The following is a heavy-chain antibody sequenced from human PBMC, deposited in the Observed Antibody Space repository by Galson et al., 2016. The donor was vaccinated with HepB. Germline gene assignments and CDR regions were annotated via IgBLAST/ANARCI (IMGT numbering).Heavy chain of an antibody. V-gene: IGHV4-30-4*08. CDR2: ILYSGSGSP. CDR1: GGSVNSGYYY. D-gene: IGHD3-3*01. CDR3: ARVGRDFWRVGYFDY. Sequence: TLSPTCNVSGGSVNSGYYYWSWIRQPPGKGLEWIGYILYSGSGSPHSSPSLDRRVTSSEDTSKNQFSLQLSSVTAADTAVYYCARVGRDFWRVGYFDYWGQGALVTVSS. J-gene: IGHJ4*02.